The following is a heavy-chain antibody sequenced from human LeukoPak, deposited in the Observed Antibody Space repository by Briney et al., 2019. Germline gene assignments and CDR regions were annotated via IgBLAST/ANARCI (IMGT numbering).Heavy chain of an antibody. CDR1: GGSISSGGYY. D-gene: IGHD3-3*01. V-gene: IGHV4-31*03. Sequence: SQTLSLTCTVSGGSISSGGYYWSWIRQHPGKGLEWIGYIYYSGSTYYNPSLKSRVTISVDTSKNQFSLKLSSVTAADTAVYYCASAEEQLEWSNWFDPRGQGTLVTLSS. J-gene: IGHJ5*02. CDR2: IYYSGST. CDR3: ASAEEQLEWSNWFDP.